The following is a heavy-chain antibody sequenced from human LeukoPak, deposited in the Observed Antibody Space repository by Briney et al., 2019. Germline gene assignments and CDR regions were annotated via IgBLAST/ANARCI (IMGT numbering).Heavy chain of an antibody. CDR3: ARDLGSSTGY. D-gene: IGHD6-6*01. J-gene: IGHJ4*02. CDR2: IYYSGST. Sequence: SETLSLTCTVSGGSISSYYWSWIRQPPGKGLEWIGYIYYSGSTNYNPSLKSRVTISVDTSKNQFSQKLSSVTAADTAVYYCARDLGSSTGYWGQGTLVTVSS. V-gene: IGHV4-59*01. CDR1: GGSISSYY.